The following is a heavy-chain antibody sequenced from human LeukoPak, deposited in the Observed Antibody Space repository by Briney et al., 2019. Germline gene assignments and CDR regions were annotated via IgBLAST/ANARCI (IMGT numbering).Heavy chain of an antibody. Sequence: ASVKVSCKASGYTFTSYGISWVRPAPGQGLEWMGWISAYNGNTNYAQKLQGRVTMTTDTSTSTAYMELRSLRSDDTAVYYCARDPYCSSTSCYGWFDPWGQGTLVTVSS. J-gene: IGHJ5*02. CDR3: ARDPYCSSTSCYGWFDP. CDR2: ISAYNGNT. V-gene: IGHV1-18*01. D-gene: IGHD2-2*01. CDR1: GYTFTSYG.